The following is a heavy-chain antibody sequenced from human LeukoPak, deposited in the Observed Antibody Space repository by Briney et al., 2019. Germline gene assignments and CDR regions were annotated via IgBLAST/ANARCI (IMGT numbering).Heavy chain of an antibody. Sequence: KPSETLSLTCTVSGGSISRYYWSWIRQPPGKGLEWIGYKDYSGSTNYNRSLKSRVTISVDTSKNQFSLKLSSVTAADTAVYYCARGARERITTIVVGYGYYYYYMDVWGKGTTVTISS. D-gene: IGHD3-22*01. CDR3: ARGARERITTIVVGYGYYYYYMDV. J-gene: IGHJ6*03. CDR2: KDYSGST. CDR1: GGSISRYY. V-gene: IGHV4-59*08.